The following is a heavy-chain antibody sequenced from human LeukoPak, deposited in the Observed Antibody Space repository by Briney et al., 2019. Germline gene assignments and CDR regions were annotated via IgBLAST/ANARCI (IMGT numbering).Heavy chain of an antibody. D-gene: IGHD2-2*01. Sequence: SETLSLTCAVYGGSFSGYYWSWIRQPPGKGLEWIGEINHSGSTNYDPSLKSRVTISVDTSKNQFSLKLGSVTAADTAVYYCARYQLLDAFDYWGQGTLVTVSS. CDR2: INHSGST. CDR1: GGSFSGYY. V-gene: IGHV4-34*01. CDR3: ARYQLLDAFDY. J-gene: IGHJ4*02.